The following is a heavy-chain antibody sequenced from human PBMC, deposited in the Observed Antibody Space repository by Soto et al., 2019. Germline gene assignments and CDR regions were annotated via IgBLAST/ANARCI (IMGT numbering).Heavy chain of an antibody. V-gene: IGHV3-23*01. J-gene: IGHJ6*03. Sequence: GGSLRLSCAASGFTFSSYAMSWVRQAPGKGLEWVSAISGSGGSTYYADSVKGRFTISRDNSKNTLYLQMNSLRAEDTAVYYCAKMAASEDGSGSYANYYYYYMDVWGKGTTVTVSS. CDR2: ISGSGGST. CDR1: GFTFSSYA. D-gene: IGHD3-10*01. CDR3: AKMAASEDGSGSYANYYYYYMDV.